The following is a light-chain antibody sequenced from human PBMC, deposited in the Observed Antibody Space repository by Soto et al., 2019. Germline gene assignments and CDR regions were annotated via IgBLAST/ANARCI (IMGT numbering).Light chain of an antibody. CDR2: DVS. Sequence: QSALTQPRSVSGSPGQSVTISCTGTSSDVGGYYFVSWYQQHPGKAPKLMIYDVSKRPSGVPDRFSGSKSGNTASLTISGLQAEDEAAYYCCSYAGSYTHVFGTGTKLTVL. J-gene: IGLJ1*01. CDR3: CSYAGSYTHV. CDR1: SSDVGGYYF. V-gene: IGLV2-11*01.